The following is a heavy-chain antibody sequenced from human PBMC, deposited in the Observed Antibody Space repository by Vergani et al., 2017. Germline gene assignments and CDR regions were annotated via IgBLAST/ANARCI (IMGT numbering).Heavy chain of an antibody. CDR1: GGSISSGDHC. Sequence: QVQLQQWGPGVVKPSQTLSLTCAVSGGSISSGDHCWTWIRQRPGKGLEWIGYIFYSGTTYDNPSLRSRLTISVDTSQNQFSLKLRSVTAADTAVYYCARVDTQVPATSHFYYMDVWGKGTTVVVSS. CDR2: IFYSGTT. V-gene: IGHV4-31*11. CDR3: ARVDTQVPATSHFYYMDV. J-gene: IGHJ6*03. D-gene: IGHD6-25*01.